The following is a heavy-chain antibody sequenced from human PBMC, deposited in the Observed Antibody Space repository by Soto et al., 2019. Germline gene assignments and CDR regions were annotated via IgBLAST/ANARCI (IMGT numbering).Heavy chain of an antibody. Sequence: PSETLSLTCTVSGDSVNTNDFYWAWIRQPPGKGLEWVVTIFYSGTTYHNPSLKGRVTASVDRSENQFSLKLTSVTASDTAVYYCARLDFRSGYYGGRFDPWGQGTLVTVSS. CDR3: ARLDFRSGYYGGRFDP. V-gene: IGHV4-39*01. J-gene: IGHJ5*02. CDR1: GDSVNTNDFY. CDR2: IFYSGTT. D-gene: IGHD3-3*01.